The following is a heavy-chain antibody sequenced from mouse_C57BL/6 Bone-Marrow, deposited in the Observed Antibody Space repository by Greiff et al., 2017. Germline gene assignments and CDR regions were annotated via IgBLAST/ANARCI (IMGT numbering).Heavy chain of an antibody. CDR3: ASTYDGYYAWFAY. CDR2: INPNYGTT. D-gene: IGHD2-3*01. Sequence: QLKESGPELVKPGASVKISCKASGYSFTDYNMNWVKQSNGKSLEWIGVINPNYGTTSYNQKFKGKATLTVDQSSSTAYMQLNSLTSEDSAVYYCASTYDGYYAWFAYWGQGTLVTVSA. CDR1: GYSFTDYN. V-gene: IGHV1-39*01. J-gene: IGHJ3*01.